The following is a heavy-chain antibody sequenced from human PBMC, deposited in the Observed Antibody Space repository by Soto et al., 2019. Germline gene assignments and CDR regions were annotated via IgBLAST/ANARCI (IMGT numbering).Heavy chain of an antibody. CDR3: ASGNLWERGIDY. V-gene: IGHV4-59*01. D-gene: IGHD7-27*01. J-gene: IGHJ4*02. CDR2: IYYSGST. CDR1: GGSISSYY. Sequence: SETLSLTCTVSGGSISSYYWSWIRQPPGKGLEWIGYIYYSGSTNYNPSLKSRVTISVDTSKNQFSLKLSSVTAADTAVYYCASGNLWERGIDYWGQGTLVTVSS.